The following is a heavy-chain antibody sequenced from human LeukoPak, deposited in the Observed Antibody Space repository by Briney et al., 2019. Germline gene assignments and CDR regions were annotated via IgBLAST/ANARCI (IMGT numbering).Heavy chain of an antibody. Sequence: PSETLSLTCAVYGGSFSGYYWSWLRQPPGKGLEWIGEINHSGSTNYNPSLKSRVTISVDTSKNQFSLKLSSVTAADTAVYYCARAAGVLRFLEWLPLYYFDYWGQGTLVTVSS. V-gene: IGHV4-34*01. CDR1: GGSFSGYY. CDR3: ARAAGVLRFLEWLPLYYFDY. CDR2: INHSGST. J-gene: IGHJ4*02. D-gene: IGHD3-3*01.